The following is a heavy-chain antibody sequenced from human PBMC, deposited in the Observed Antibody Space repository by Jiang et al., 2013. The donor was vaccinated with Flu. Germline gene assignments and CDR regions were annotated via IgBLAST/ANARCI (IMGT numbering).Heavy chain of an antibody. V-gene: IGHV4-59*01. CDR1: GGSISSYY. CDR3: ARFLIVPAARDYYYGMDV. J-gene: IGHJ6*04. CDR2: IYYSGST. D-gene: IGHD2-2*01. Sequence: TCTVSGGSISSYYWSWIRQPPGKGLEWIGYIYYSGSTNYNPSLKSRVTISVDTSKNQFSLKLSSVTAADTAVYYCARFLIVPAARDYYYGMDVWGKGTTVTVSS.